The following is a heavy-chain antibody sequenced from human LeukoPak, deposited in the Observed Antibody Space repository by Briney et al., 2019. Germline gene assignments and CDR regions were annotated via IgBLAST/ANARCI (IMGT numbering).Heavy chain of an antibody. Sequence: ASLKVSCKASGYTFTDYYMHWVRQAPGQGLEWMGWINANRGGTNYAQRFQGRVTMTRDTSITTAYMELSRLKSDDTAVYHCARRYCSSTSCYYFDYWGQGTLVTVSS. CDR1: GYTFTDYY. J-gene: IGHJ4*02. V-gene: IGHV1-2*02. CDR2: INANRGGT. D-gene: IGHD2-2*01. CDR3: ARRYCSSTSCYYFDY.